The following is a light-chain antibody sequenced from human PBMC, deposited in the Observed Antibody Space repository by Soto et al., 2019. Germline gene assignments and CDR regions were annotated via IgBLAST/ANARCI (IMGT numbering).Light chain of an antibody. CDR1: QSVSGW. Sequence: DIPMTQSPSTLSASVGDTVTVTCRASQSVSGWLAWYQQKPGEAPKLMIYDASALPRGVPSRFSGSGSGTKCTLTIASLQPDDVATYYCQQYETFSGTLGPGTKVDIK. CDR3: QQYETFSGT. J-gene: IGKJ1*01. V-gene: IGKV1-5*01. CDR2: DAS.